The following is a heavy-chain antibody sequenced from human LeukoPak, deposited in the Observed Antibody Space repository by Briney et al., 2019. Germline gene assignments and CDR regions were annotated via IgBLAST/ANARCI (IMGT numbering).Heavy chain of an antibody. CDR2: IYYSGST. V-gene: IGHV4-39*02. CDR3: ERENSDFGTRLNYDILPGPTRQLWFHP. CDR1: GRSISSSSYY. Sequence: PSETLSLTCTVSGRSISSSSYYWGWIRQPPGKGLEWIGSIYYSGSTYYNPSLKSRVTISVDTSKNQFSLKLSSVTAADTAVYYCERENSDFGTRLNYDILPGPTRQLWFHPWGQGTLVTVSS. D-gene: IGHD3-9*01. J-gene: IGHJ5*02.